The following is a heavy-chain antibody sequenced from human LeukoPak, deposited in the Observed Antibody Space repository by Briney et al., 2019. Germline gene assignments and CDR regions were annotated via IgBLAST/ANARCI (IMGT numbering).Heavy chain of an antibody. CDR3: VRDPSGSYSEFDY. V-gene: IGHV3-30-3*01. CDR2: ISYDGSNK. CDR1: GFAFSSYA. J-gene: IGHJ4*02. Sequence: PGRSLRLSCAASGFAFSSYAMHWVRQAPGKGLEWVAVISYDGSNKYYADSVKGRFTISRDNSKNTLYLQMNSLRAEDTAVYYCVRDPSGSYSEFDYWGQGTLVTVSS. D-gene: IGHD1-26*01.